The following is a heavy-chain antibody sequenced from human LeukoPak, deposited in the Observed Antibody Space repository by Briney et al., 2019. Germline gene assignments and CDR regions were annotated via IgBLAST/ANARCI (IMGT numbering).Heavy chain of an antibody. J-gene: IGHJ4*01. CDR2: IYPNGGGT. D-gene: IGHD5-18*01. Sequence: GASVKVSCKASGYRFSGYYLHWLRQAPGQGVEWVGHIYPNGGGTKFAQKLQGGVTMTRDPSTSSAYMELSSLMFDDTAVYYCARDVGYSYGTAWQKYFDSWGHGTLLTVSS. CDR1: GYRFSGYY. V-gene: IGHV1-2*06. CDR3: ARDVGYSYGTAWQKYFDS.